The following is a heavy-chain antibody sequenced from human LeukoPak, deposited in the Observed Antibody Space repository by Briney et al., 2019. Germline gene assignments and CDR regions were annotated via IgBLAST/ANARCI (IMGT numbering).Heavy chain of an antibody. D-gene: IGHD6-13*01. J-gene: IGHJ4*02. CDR3: AKGPGIAAVGSYDY. CDR1: GFTVSAYA. CDR2: ISGSGGST. V-gene: IGHV3-23*01. Sequence: GGSLRLSCAASGFTVSAYAMSWVRQAPGKGLEWVSAISGSGGSTYYADSVKGRFTISRDNSKNTLYLQMNSLRAEDTAVYYCAKGPGIAAVGSYDYWGQGTLVTVSS.